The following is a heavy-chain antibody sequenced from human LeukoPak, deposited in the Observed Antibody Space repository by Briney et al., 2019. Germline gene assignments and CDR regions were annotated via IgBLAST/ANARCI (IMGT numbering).Heavy chain of an antibody. CDR1: GFTFSSYS. V-gene: IGHV3-21*01. CDR2: ISSSSSYI. D-gene: IGHD6-19*01. CDR3: AREFFFAAGTSD. Sequence: GGSLRLSCAASGFTFSSYSMNWVRQAPGKGLEWGSSISSSSSYIYYADSVKGRFTISRDNAKNSLYLQMNSLRAEDTAVYYCAREFFFAAGTSDWGQGTLVTVSS. J-gene: IGHJ4*02.